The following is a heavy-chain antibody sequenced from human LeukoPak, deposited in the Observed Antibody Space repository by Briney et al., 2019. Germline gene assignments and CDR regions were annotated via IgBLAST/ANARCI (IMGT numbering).Heavy chain of an antibody. J-gene: IGHJ4*02. CDR3: AREREGPYGYLDY. D-gene: IGHD4-17*01. V-gene: IGHV4-4*07. CDR2: IYISGST. Sequence: SETLSLTCTVSGGSISSYYWSWIRQPAGKGLEWIGRIYISGSTNYKSSLKSRVTISLDTSKNQFSLKLSSVTAADTAVYYCAREREGPYGYLDYWGQGTLVIVSS. CDR1: GGSISSYY.